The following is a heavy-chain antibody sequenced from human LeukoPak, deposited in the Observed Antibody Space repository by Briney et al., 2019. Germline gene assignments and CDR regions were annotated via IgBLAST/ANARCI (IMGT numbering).Heavy chain of an antibody. Sequence: SGGSLRLSCAASGFTFSSYAMSWVRQAPGKGLEWVSAISGSGGSTYYADSVKGRFTISRDNSKNTLYLQMNSLRAEDTAEYYCAKDTATTTPHFGFDYWGQGTLVTVSS. J-gene: IGHJ4*02. CDR1: GFTFSSYA. CDR2: ISGSGGST. V-gene: IGHV3-23*01. D-gene: IGHD4-11*01. CDR3: AKDTATTTPHFGFDY.